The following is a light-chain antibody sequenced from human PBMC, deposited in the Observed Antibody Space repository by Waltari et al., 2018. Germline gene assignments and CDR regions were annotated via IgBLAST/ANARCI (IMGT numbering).Light chain of an antibody. CDR3: HSRKGRDNQVV. CDR2: GKE. J-gene: IGLJ3*02. CDR1: SISTPY. Sequence: SSELTQGPDVSVALGQTVKSTFQGDSISTPYASWYQVKPGQAPVLVLFGKEKRPSGIPARISGYSSGTTSSLTISGAQAEDEADYFCHSRKGRDNQVVFGGGTKVTVL. V-gene: IGLV3-19*01.